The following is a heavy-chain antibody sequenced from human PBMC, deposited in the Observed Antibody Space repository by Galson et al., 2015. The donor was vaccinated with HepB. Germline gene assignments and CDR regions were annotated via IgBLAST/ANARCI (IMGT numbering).Heavy chain of an antibody. CDR3: ARNVYYDTSGYYYKPGWVDP. CDR2: TYYRSKWYY. CDR1: GDSVSSISAA. Sequence: CAISGDSVSSISAAWNWIRQSPSRGLEWLGRTYYRSKWYYDYAVSVRSRITINPDISRNQFSLQLYSVTPEDTAVYYCARNVYYDTSGYYYKPGWVDPWGQGTLVTVSS. J-gene: IGHJ5*02. D-gene: IGHD3-22*01. V-gene: IGHV6-1*01.